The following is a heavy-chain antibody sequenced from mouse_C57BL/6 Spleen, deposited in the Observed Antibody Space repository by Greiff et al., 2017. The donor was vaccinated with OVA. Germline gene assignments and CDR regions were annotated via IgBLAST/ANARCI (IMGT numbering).Heavy chain of an antibody. V-gene: IGHV1-26*01. CDR1: GYTFTDYY. J-gene: IGHJ3*01. CDR2: INPNNGST. Sequence: EVQLQQSGPELVKPGASVKISCKASGYTFTDYYMNWVKQSHGKSLEWIGDINPNNGSTSYNQKFKGKATLTVDKSSRTAYMELSSLTSEDSAVYYCARRGYGSSFPFAYWGQGTLVTVSA. CDR3: ARRGYGSSFPFAY. D-gene: IGHD1-1*01.